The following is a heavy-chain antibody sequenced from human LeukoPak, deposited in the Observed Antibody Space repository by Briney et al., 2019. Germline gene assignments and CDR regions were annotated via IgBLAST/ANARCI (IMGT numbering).Heavy chain of an antibody. D-gene: IGHD3-10*01. CDR2: IYHGGST. CDR3: ARVTPFITMVRGVTPDYFDY. Sequence: SETLSLTCAVSGGSISSSNWWSWVRQPPGKGLEWIGEIYHGGSTNYNPSLKSRVTISVDKSKNQFSLKLSSVTAADTAVYYCARVTPFITMVRGVTPDYFDYWGQGTLVTVSS. CDR1: GGSISSSNW. J-gene: IGHJ4*02. V-gene: IGHV4-4*02.